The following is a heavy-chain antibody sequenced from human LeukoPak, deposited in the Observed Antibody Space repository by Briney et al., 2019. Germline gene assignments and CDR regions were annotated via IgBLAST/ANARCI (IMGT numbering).Heavy chain of an antibody. CDR1: GFSFTAYW. D-gene: IGHD2-15*01. J-gene: IGHJ4*02. Sequence: GGSLRLSCAASGFSFTAYWMTWVRQAPGTGLEWVANINPAGSETYYVDPVKGRFSISRDNAKNLVYLQMNSLRAEDTAVYHCARFGYVAAVDVWGQGTPVTVSS. CDR2: INPAGSET. V-gene: IGHV3-7*01. CDR3: ARFGYVAAVDV.